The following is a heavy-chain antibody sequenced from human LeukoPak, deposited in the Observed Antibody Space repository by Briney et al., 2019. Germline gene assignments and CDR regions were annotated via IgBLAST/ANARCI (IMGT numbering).Heavy chain of an antibody. D-gene: IGHD6-25*01. J-gene: IGHJ6*02. V-gene: IGHV3-30*18. CDR1: GFTFSSYG. CDR3: AKDKADSSGYYYYGMDV. Sequence: PGGSLRLSCAASGFTFSSYGMHWVRQAPGKGLEWVAVISYDGSNKYYADSVKGRFTISRDNSKNTLYLQMNSLRAEDTAVYYCAKDKADSSGYYYYGMDVWGQGTTVTVSS. CDR2: ISYDGSNK.